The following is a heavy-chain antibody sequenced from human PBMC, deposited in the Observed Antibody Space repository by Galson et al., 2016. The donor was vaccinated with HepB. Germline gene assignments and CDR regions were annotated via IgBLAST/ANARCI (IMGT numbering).Heavy chain of an antibody. V-gene: IGHV3-23*01. Sequence: SLRLSCAASGFSFSSYAMSWVRQAPGKGLEWVSGITGTGGRTYYADSVKGRFTISRDNSKNTLYQQMNSLKVEDTAVYYCAREMHVAAAAAFDFWGRGTLVTVSS. J-gene: IGHJ4*02. CDR2: ITGTGGRT. D-gene: IGHD6-13*01. CDR3: AREMHVAAAAAFDF. CDR1: GFSFSSYA.